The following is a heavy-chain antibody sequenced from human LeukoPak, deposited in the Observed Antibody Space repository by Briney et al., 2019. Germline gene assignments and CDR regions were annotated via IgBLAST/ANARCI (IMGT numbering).Heavy chain of an antibody. V-gene: IGHV1-69*13. J-gene: IGHJ4*02. D-gene: IGHD3-3*01. CDR1: GGTFSSYA. Sequence: SVKVSCKASGGTFSSYAISWVRQAPGQGLEWMGGIISIFGTANYAQKFQGRVTITADESTSTAYMELSSLRSEDTAVYYCARDGRAPYYDFWSGYGFDYWGQGTLVTVSS. CDR3: ARDGRAPYYDFWSGYGFDY. CDR2: IISIFGTA.